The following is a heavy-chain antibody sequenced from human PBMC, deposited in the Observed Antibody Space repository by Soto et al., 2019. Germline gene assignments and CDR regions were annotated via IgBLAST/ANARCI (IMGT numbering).Heavy chain of an antibody. CDR3: ARDKYSGSPRFDY. V-gene: IGHV1-2*02. CDR1: GYTFTGYY. J-gene: IGHJ4*02. CDR2: IDTNSCGT. D-gene: IGHD1-26*01. Sequence: APVKVSCEASGYTFTGYYMHWVRQAPGQGLGRMGWIDTNSCGTSYAQKLQGRVTMTRDTSISTAYRELSRLRSHDTAVYFWARDKYSGSPRFDYWGQGTLVTVSS.